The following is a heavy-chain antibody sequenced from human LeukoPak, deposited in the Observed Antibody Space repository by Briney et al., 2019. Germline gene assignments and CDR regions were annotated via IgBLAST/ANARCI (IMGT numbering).Heavy chain of an antibody. J-gene: IGHJ4*02. V-gene: IGHV1-69*04. D-gene: IGHD4-23*01. CDR1: GGTFSSYA. Sequence: SVKVSCKASGGTFSSYAISWVRQAPGQGLEWMGRIIPILGMANYAQKFQGRVTITADKSTSTAYMELSSLRSEDTAVYYCARDGGNGGDWGQGTLVTVSS. CDR2: IIPILGMA. CDR3: ARDGGNGGD.